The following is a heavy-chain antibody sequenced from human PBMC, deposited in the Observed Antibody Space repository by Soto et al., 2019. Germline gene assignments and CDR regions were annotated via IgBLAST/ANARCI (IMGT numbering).Heavy chain of an antibody. CDR2: ISYSGDRT. J-gene: IGHJ6*02. V-gene: IGHV3-23*01. CDR1: GFTFNNYA. CDR3: AKVTIEVPAPGTAV. D-gene: IGHD2-15*01. Sequence: PGGSLRLSCAASGFTFNNYAMSWVRQAPGQGLERVSAISYSGDRTSYADSAKGRFTISRDNSNNTLYLEMKSLRAEATAIYYCAKVTIEVPAPGTAVWGQGTTVTVSS.